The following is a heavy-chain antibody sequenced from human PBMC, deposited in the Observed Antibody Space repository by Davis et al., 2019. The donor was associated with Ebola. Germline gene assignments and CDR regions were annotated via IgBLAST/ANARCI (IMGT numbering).Heavy chain of an antibody. CDR2: VSDDGSHT. CDR1: GFTFKNHG. V-gene: IGHV3-30*03. Sequence: GESLKISCAASGFTFKNHGFHWVRQAPGKGMEWVAVVSDDGSHTYSADSVKGRFTISRDNSKNTLFLQMNGLRSEDTAIYFCARSESSRQNYFDFWGQGTLVTVSS. D-gene: IGHD6-6*01. CDR3: ARSESSRQNYFDF. J-gene: IGHJ4*02.